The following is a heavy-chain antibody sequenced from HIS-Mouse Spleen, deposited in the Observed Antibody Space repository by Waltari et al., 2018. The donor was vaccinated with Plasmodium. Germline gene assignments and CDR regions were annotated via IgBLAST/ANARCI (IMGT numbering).Heavy chain of an antibody. J-gene: IGHJ4*02. CDR3: ARVTRLYSSSWFDY. CDR1: GFTFSSYS. CDR2: ISSSSSTL. V-gene: IGHV3-48*02. Sequence: EVQLVESGGGLVQPGGSLRLSCAASGFTFSSYSMNWVRQAPGKGLEWVSYISSSSSTLYYAESVKGRFTISRDNAKTSLYLQMNSLGDEDTAVYYCARVTRLYSSSWFDYWGQGTLVTVSS. D-gene: IGHD6-13*01.